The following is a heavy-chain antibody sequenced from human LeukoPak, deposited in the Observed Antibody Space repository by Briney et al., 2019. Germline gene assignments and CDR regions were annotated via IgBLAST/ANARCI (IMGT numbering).Heavy chain of an antibody. D-gene: IGHD2-15*01. V-gene: IGHV3-30*04. J-gene: IGHJ4*02. CDR3: ARTNIVVVVAATSDY. Sequence: GGSLRLSCAAPGFTFSSYAMHWVRQAPGKGLEWVAVISYDGSNKYYADSVKGRFTISRDNSKNTLYLQMNSLRAEDTAVYYCARTNIVVVVAATSDYWGQGTLVTVSS. CDR1: GFTFSSYA. CDR2: ISYDGSNK.